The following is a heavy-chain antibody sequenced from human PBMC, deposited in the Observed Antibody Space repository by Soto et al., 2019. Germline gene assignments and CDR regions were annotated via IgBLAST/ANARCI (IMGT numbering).Heavy chain of an antibody. J-gene: IGHJ6*02. CDR1: GFTSSSYS. CDR3: ASQTSGYYYYGMDV. V-gene: IGHV3-21*01. CDR2: ISSSSTYI. Sequence: GGSLRLSCAASGFTSSSYSMDWVRQAPGKGLEWVSSISSSSTYIHYADSVKGRFTISRDNAKNSLYLQMNSLSAEDTAVYYCASQTSGYYYYGMDVWGQGTTVTV.